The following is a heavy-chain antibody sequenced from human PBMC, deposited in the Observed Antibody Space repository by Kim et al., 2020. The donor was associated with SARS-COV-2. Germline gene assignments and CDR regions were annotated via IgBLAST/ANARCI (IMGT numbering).Heavy chain of an antibody. CDR2: K. J-gene: IGHJ4*02. Sequence: KYYADSVKGRFTISRDNSKNTLYLQMNSLRAEDTAVYYCAREGRGYSFDYWGQGTLVTVSS. CDR3: AREGRGYSFDY. D-gene: IGHD5-18*01. V-gene: IGHV3-33*01.